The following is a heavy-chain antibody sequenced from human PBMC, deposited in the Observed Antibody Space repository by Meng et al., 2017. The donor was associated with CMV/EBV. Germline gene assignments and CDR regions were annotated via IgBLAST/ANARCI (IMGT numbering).Heavy chain of an antibody. CDR1: GFTFSSCA. V-gene: IGHV3-23*01. CDR2: ISGGGDST. CDR3: AKNLGIGGRTPFDY. J-gene: IGHJ4*02. D-gene: IGHD3-16*01. Sequence: ASGFTFSSCAMTWVRQVPGKGLERVSAISGGGDSTYYADSVRGRFTISRDNSKNTLYLQMNSLRAEDTAVYYCAKNLGIGGRTPFDYWGRGTLVTVSS.